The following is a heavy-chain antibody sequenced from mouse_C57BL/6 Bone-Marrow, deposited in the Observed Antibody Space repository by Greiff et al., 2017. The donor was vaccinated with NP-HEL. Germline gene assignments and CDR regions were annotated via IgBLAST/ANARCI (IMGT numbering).Heavy chain of an antibody. J-gene: IGHJ1*01. CDR2: IYPGSGNT. CDR3: ARPWDVYIEV. Sequence: VQLQQSGPVLVRPGASVKLSCKASGYTFTDYYINWVKQRPGQGLEWIARIYPGSGNTYYNEKFKGKATLTADKSSSTAYMQLRSLTSEDSAVYVCARPWDVYIEVWGQGTTVTVSS. CDR1: GYTFTDYY. V-gene: IGHV1-76*01. D-gene: IGHD4-1*01.